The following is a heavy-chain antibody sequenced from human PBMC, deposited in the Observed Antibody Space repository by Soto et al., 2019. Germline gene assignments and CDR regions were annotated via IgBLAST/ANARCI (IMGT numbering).Heavy chain of an antibody. CDR1: GFTFSSYS. CDR2: ISVSSSPI. Sequence: EVQLVESGGGLVQPGGSLRLSCAASGFTFSSYSMNWVRQAPGKGLEWVSYISVSSSPIYQADSVKGRFTISRDNAKNSLYLQMSSLRDEDTAVYYCARGPTIDYFDYWGQGTLVTVSS. V-gene: IGHV3-48*02. J-gene: IGHJ4*02. CDR3: ARGPTIDYFDY.